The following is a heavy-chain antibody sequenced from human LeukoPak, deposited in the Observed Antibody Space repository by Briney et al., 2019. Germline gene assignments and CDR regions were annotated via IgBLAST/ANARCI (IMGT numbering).Heavy chain of an antibody. V-gene: IGHV4-34*01. D-gene: IGHD3-10*01. Sequence: PSETLSLTCAVYGGSFSGYYWSWIPQPPGKGLEWIGEINHSGSTNYSPPLKSRVTISVDTSKNQFSLKLSSVTAADTAVYYCARHINYYGSGSYYLDPIYWYFDLWGRGTLVTVSS. CDR1: GGSFSGYY. CDR3: ARHINYYGSGSYYLDPIYWYFDL. CDR2: INHSGST. J-gene: IGHJ2*01.